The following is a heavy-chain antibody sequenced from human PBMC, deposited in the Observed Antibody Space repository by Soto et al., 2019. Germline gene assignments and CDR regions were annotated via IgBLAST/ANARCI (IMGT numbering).Heavy chain of an antibody. Sequence: PSEILSLTCTVSGGSISSGGYYWSWIRQHPGKGLEWIGYIYYSGSTYYNPSLKSRVTISIDTSKNQFSLKLSSVTAADTAVYYCARAFQWLVSSYFFDYWGPGTLVTVSS. CDR2: IYYSGST. D-gene: IGHD6-19*01. V-gene: IGHV4-31*03. J-gene: IGHJ4*02. CDR3: ARAFQWLVSSYFFDY. CDR1: GGSISSGGYY.